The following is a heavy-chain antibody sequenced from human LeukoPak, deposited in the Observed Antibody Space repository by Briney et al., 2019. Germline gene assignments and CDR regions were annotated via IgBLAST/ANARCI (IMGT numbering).Heavy chain of an antibody. CDR2: INHSGST. CDR1: GGSFSGY. V-gene: IGHV4-34*01. CDR3: ARGRGITIFGVVIQSWYFDY. J-gene: IGHJ4*02. Sequence: SETLSLTCAVYGGSFSGYWSWIRQPPGKGLAWIGEINHSGSTNYNPSLKSRVTISVDTSKNQFSLKLSSVTAADTAVYYCARGRGITIFGVVIQSWYFDYWGQGTLVTVSS. D-gene: IGHD3-3*01.